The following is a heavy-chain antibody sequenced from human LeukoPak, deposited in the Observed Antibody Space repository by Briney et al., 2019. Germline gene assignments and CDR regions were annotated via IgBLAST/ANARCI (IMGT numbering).Heavy chain of an antibody. CDR2: ISSSGSTI. J-gene: IGHJ6*02. CDR3: ARELLAVAGTNYYYYGMDV. V-gene: IGHV3-11*04. Sequence: GGSMRLSCAASGFTFSDYYMSWIRQAPGKGLEWVSYISSSGSTIYYADSVKGRFTISRDNAKNSLYLQMNSLRAEDTAVYYCARELLAVAGTNYYYYGMDVWGQGTTVTVSS. CDR1: GFTFSDYY. D-gene: IGHD6-19*01.